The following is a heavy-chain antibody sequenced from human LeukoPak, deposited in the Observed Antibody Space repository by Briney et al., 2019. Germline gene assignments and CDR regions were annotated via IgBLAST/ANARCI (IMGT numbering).Heavy chain of an antibody. J-gene: IGHJ4*02. CDR1: GFTFGSFS. D-gene: IGHD2-15*01. CDR2: ISSDSGTI. V-gene: IGHV3-48*04. CDR3: AREGRLRPSHIDY. Sequence: GGSLRLSCVVSGFTFGSFSINWVRQAPGQGLDWVSYISSDSGTIYYADSVRGRFTISRDNAQNLLYLQMNSLRAEDTAVYYCAREGRLRPSHIDYWGQGTPVTVSS.